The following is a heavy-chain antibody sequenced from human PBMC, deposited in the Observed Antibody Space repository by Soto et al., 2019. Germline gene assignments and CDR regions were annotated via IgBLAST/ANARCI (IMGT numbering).Heavy chain of an antibody. CDR2: ISSSGITK. J-gene: IGHJ3*02. CDR1: GFTFSDYY. V-gene: IGHV3-11*01. CDR3: ARAKGSYAFDI. Sequence: QVQLVESGGALVKPGASLRLSCAASGFTFSDYYMGWIRQAPGKGLDCISYISSSGITKYYPDSVKGRFTISRDNAKNSLNLQINSLRAEDTAVYYCARAKGSYAFDIWGQGTMVTVSS.